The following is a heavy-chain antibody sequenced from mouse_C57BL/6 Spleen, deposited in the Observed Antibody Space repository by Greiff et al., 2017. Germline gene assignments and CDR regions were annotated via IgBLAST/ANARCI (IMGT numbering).Heavy chain of an antibody. CDR1: GYSITSGYY. Sequence: EVQLQESGPGLVKPSQSLSLTCSVTGYSITSGYYWNWIRQFPGNKLEWMGYISYDGSNNYNPSLNNRISITRDTSKNQFFLKLNSVTTEDTATYYCARNDYVAYCGQGTLVTVSA. J-gene: IGHJ3*01. CDR3: ARNDYVAY. D-gene: IGHD2-4*01. V-gene: IGHV3-6*01. CDR2: ISYDGSN.